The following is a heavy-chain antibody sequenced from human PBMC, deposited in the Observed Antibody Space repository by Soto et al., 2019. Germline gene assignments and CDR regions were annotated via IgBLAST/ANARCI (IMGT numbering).Heavy chain of an antibody. Sequence: PGGSLRLSCAASGFTFNAYTMHWVRQAPGKGLEWVSLISWDGGITYYGDSVKGRFTVSRDNSDNSFYLQMTSLRSDDTAFYYCAKDSYYILTGQQRYFDSWGQGTLVTVSS. V-gene: IGHV3-43*01. CDR1: GFTFNAYT. CDR2: ISWDGGIT. J-gene: IGHJ4*02. CDR3: AKDSYYILTGQQRYFDS. D-gene: IGHD3-9*01.